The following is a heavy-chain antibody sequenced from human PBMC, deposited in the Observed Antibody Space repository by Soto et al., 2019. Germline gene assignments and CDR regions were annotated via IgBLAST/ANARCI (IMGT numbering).Heavy chain of an antibody. J-gene: IGHJ3*02. CDR2: IVIGSGNT. Sequence: QMQLVQSGPEVKKPGTSVKVSCKASGFTFTSSAVQWVRQARGQPLEWIGWIVIGSGNTNYVQKLQERVTITRDMSTSTVYMELRSLRYEDAAVYYCAAEQCSGSYCDAFDIWGRGTMVTVSS. CDR3: AAEQCSGSYCDAFDI. CDR1: GFTFTSSA. D-gene: IGHD1-26*01. V-gene: IGHV1-58*01.